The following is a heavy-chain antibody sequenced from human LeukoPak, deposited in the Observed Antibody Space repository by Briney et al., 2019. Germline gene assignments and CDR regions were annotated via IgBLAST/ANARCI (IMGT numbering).Heavy chain of an antibody. D-gene: IGHD5/OR15-5a*01. J-gene: IGHJ4*02. V-gene: IGHV4-39*01. CDR2: IYYSGST. Sequence: SQTLSLTCTVSGGSISSSSYYWGWIRQPPGKKLEWIGNIYYSGSTYYNPSLKSRVTISVDTSKNQFSLKLSSVTAADTAVYYCARPQRYSMYALDYWGQGTLVTVSS. CDR3: ARPQRYSMYALDY. CDR1: GGSISSSSYY.